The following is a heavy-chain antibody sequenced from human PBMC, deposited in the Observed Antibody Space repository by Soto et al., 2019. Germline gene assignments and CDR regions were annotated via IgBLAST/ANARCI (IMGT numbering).Heavy chain of an antibody. CDR3: ARDRRMVVVAAAIPSNYHGRDV. D-gene: IGHD2-2*01. Sequence: VSEKASCKASGYNLPTCHLHWVRQAPGQGLEWIGIINPDGGSSTYAQKFQGRVTMTRDTSTSTVFMELSFLSSDGTAVYYCARDRRMVVVAAAIPSNYHGRDVWGQGTTVTVSS. CDR1: GYNLPTCH. CDR2: INPDGGSS. J-gene: IGHJ6*02. V-gene: IGHV1-46*01.